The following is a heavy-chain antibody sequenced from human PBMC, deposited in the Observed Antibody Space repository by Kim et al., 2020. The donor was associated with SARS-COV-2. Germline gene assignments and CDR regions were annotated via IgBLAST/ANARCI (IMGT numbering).Heavy chain of an antibody. J-gene: IGHJ5*02. D-gene: IGHD4-17*01. Sequence: GGSLRLSCAASGFTFSSYAMHWVRQAPGKGLEWVAVISYDGSNKYYADSVKGRFTISRDNSKNTLYLQMNSLRSEDTAVYYCAREDYGDYTGASWFDPWG. CDR3: AREDYGDYTGASWFDP. CDR1: GFTFSSYA. CDR2: ISYDGSNK. V-gene: IGHV3-30-3*01.